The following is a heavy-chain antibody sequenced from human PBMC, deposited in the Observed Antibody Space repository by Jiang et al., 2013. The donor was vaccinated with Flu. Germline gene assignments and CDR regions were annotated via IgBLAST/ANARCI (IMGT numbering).Heavy chain of an antibody. D-gene: IGHD4-23*01. CDR1: GGSISSYY. J-gene: IGHJ2*01. V-gene: IGHV4-59*01. CDR2: IYYSGST. Sequence: GPGLVKPSETLSLTCTVSGGSISSYYWSWIRQPPGKGLEWIGYIYYSGSTNYNPSLKSRVTISVDTSKNQFSLKLSSVTAADTAVYYCARSPLTTVDYYRWYFDLWGRGTLVTVSS. CDR3: ARSPLTTVDYYRWYFDL.